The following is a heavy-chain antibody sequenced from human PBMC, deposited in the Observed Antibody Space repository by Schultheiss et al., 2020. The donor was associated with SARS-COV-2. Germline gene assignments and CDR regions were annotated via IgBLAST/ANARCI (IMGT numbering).Heavy chain of an antibody. J-gene: IGHJ6*02. CDR3: ARHQAALDYYGLDV. D-gene: IGHD6-25*01. CDR2: IRSRANSYAT. Sequence: GGSLRLSCAASGFTFSGSAMHWVRQASGKGLEWVGRIRSRANSYATTYAASVKGRFTISRDNAKNSLYLQINSLRAEDTAVYYCARHQAALDYYGLDVWGQGTTVTVSS. CDR1: GFTFSGSA. V-gene: IGHV3-73*01.